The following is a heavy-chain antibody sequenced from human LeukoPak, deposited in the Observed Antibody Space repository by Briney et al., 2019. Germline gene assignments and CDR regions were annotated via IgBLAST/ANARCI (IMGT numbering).Heavy chain of an antibody. CDR3: AKEGSYAYFDY. CDR1: GFTFSSYG. V-gene: IGHV3-30*19. CDR2: ISYDGSNK. D-gene: IGHD1-26*01. J-gene: IGHJ4*02. Sequence: GGSLRLSCAASGFTFSSYGMHWVRQAPGKGLEWVAVISYDGSNKYYADSVKGRFTISRDNSKNTLYLQMNSLRAEDTAVYYCAKEGSYAYFDYWGQGTLVTVSS.